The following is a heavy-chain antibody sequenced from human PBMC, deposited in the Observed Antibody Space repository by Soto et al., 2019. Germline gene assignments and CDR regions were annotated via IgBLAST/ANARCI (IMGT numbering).Heavy chain of an antibody. CDR2: INHSGST. CDR1: GGSFSGYY. D-gene: IGHD1-26*01. J-gene: IGHJ3*02. CDR3: ARGPAWEDAFDI. Sequence: QVQLQQWGAGLLKPSETLSLTCAVYGGSFSGYYWSWIRQPPGKGLEWIGEINHSGSTNYNPSLKSRVTISVDTSKNQFSLKLGSVTAADTAVYYCARGPAWEDAFDIWGQGTMVTVSS. V-gene: IGHV4-34*01.